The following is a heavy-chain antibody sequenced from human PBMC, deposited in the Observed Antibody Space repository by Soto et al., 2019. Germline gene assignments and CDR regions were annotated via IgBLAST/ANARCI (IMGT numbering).Heavy chain of an antibody. J-gene: IGHJ6*02. D-gene: IGHD1-1*01. CDR1: GFSLRTTGMR. Sequence: SGPTLVNPTQTLTLTCTFSGFSLRTTGMRVSWIRQPPGKALEWLARIDWDDDKFYSTSLKTRLTISKDTSENQVVLTMTNMDPVDTATYYCARTNDYYYYGMDVWGQGTTVTVSS. CDR3: ARTNDYYYYGMDV. CDR2: IDWDDDK. V-gene: IGHV2-70*04.